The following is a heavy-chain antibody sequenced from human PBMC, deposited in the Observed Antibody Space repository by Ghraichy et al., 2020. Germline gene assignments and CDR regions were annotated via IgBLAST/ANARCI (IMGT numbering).Heavy chain of an antibody. CDR1: GFTVSTNY. CDR2: IYYIGNV. D-gene: IGHD4-23*01. CDR3: ARESGGYGSKFAFDI. V-gene: IGHV3-66*01. J-gene: IGHJ3*02. Sequence: GGSLRLSCAASGFTVSTNYMSWVRQAPGKGLEWVSSIYYIGNVDYADSVTGRFTMSRDNSKNTVYLQMNSLRPEDTAVYYCARESGGYGSKFAFDIWGQGTMVTVSS.